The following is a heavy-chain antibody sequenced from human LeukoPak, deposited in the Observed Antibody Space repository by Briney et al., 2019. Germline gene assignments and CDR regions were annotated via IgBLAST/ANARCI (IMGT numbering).Heavy chain of an antibody. CDR2: IYSGGST. V-gene: IGHV3-53*01. Sequence: SGGSLRLSCSASGFTVSSNYMSWVHQAPGKGLEWVSVIYSGGSTYYADSVKGRFTISRDNSKNTLYLQMNSLRAEDTAVYYCARGTSIYSGYDLNWFDPWGQGTLVTVSS. D-gene: IGHD5-12*01. CDR3: ARGTSIYSGYDLNWFDP. J-gene: IGHJ5*02. CDR1: GFTVSSNY.